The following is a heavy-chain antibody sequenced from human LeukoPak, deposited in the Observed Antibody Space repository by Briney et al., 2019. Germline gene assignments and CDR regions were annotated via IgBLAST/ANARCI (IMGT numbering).Heavy chain of an antibody. Sequence: GASVKVSCKASGYTFTSSGISWVRQAPGQGLEWMGIINPSGGSTSYAQKFQGRVTMTRDTSTSTVYMELSSLRSEDTAVYYCARERGYCGGDCYSGMDYWGQGTLVTASS. CDR2: INPSGGST. CDR3: ARERGYCGGDCYSGMDY. CDR1: GYTFTSSG. V-gene: IGHV1-46*01. J-gene: IGHJ4*02. D-gene: IGHD2-21*02.